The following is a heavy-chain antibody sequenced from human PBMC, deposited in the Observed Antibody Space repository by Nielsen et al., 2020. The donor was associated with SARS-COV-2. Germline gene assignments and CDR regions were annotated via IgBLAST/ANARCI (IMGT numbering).Heavy chain of an antibody. V-gene: IGHV1-46*01. J-gene: IGHJ6*02. CDR2: INPSGGST. CDR3: ARFVDYVWGSYPNSYYYYYGMDV. Sequence: ASVKVSCKASGYTFTSYYMHWVRQAPGQGLEWMGIINPSGGSTSYAQKFQGRVTMTTDTSTSTAYMELRSLRSDDTAVYYCARFVDYVWGSYPNSYYYYYGMDVWGQGTTVTVSS. CDR1: GYTFTSYY. D-gene: IGHD3-16*01.